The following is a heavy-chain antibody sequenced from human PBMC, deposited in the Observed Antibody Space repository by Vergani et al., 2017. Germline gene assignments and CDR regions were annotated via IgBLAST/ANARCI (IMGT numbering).Heavy chain of an antibody. CDR3: ARDQGNRYFAWLNAFDI. J-gene: IGHJ3*02. Sequence: EVKLVESGGGLGKPGGSLRLSCAASGITFSSYSMNWVRQAPGKGLEWVSSISSSSSYIYYADSVKGRFTMSRDNAKTSLYLQMNSLRAEDTAVYYCARDQGNRYFAWLNAFDIWGQGTMVTVSS. CDR1: GITFSSYS. CDR2: ISSSSSYI. V-gene: IGHV3-21*01. D-gene: IGHD3-9*01.